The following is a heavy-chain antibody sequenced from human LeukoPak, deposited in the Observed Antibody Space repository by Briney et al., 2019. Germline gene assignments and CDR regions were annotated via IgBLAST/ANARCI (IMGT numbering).Heavy chain of an antibody. CDR1: GYTFTGYY. J-gene: IGHJ5*02. D-gene: IGHD3-9*01. CDR2: INANSGGT. CDR3: AREPTLLRYFDWSTHWFDP. V-gene: IGHV1-2*02. Sequence: ASVKVSRKASGYTFTGYYMHWVRQAPGQGLEWMGWINANSGGTNYAQKFQGRVTMTRDTSISTAYMELSRLRSDDTAVYYCAREPTLLRYFDWSTHWFDPWGQGTLVTVSS.